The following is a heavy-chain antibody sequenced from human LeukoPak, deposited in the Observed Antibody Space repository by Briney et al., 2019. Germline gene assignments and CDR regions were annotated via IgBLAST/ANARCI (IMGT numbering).Heavy chain of an antibody. CDR3: VKDRTGAYCGGDCYSLSS. J-gene: IGHJ5*02. V-gene: IGHV3-43*01. Sequence: GGSLRLSCAASGFTFDDYTMHWVRQAPGKGLEWVSLINWEGGSTYYADPVKGRFIISRDNSKNSLFLQMKSLRTEDTALYYCVKDRTGAYCGGDCYSLSSWGQGTLVTVSS. CDR1: GFTFDDYT. CDR2: INWEGGST. D-gene: IGHD2-21*02.